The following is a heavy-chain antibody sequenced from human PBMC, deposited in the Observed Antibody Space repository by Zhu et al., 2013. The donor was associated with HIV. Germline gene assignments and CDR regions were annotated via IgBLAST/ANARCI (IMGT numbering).Heavy chain of an antibody. CDR2: MNPNSGYK. CDR3: VRVNGDIDY. D-gene: IGHD7-27*01. CDR1: GYTFTSYD. Sequence: QVQLVQSGAEVKKPGASVKVSCKASGYTFTSYDINWVRQATGQGLEWMGWMNPNSGYKGYARKFQGRVTMSRTTSISTAYMELSSLRSEDTAIYYCVRVNGDIDYWGQGTLVTVSS. V-gene: IGHV1-8*01. J-gene: IGHJ4*02.